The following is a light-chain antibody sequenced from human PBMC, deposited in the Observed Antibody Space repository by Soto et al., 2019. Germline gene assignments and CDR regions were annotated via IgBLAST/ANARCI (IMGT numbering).Light chain of an antibody. J-gene: IGLJ1*01. Sequence: QSVLNQRASVSGSPGQSITISCTGKSSDDGGYNYVYWYQEHPGKAPKLMIYDVSNRSSGVSNRFSGSKSGNTASLTISGLQAEDEADYYCSSYTSSRTVYVFGTGTKATVL. CDR1: SSDDGGYNY. CDR2: DVS. V-gene: IGLV2-14*01. CDR3: SSYTSSRTVYV.